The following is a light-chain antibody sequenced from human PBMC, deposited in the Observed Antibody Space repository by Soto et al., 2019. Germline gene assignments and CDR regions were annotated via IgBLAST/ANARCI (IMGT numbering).Light chain of an antibody. V-gene: IGLV1-47*01. CDR1: RSNIGSNY. CDR2: RNN. J-gene: IGLJ2*01. Sequence: QSVLTQPPSAPGTPGQRVTFSCSGGRSNIGSNYVFWYPQFPGTARKRLISRNNQRPSGVPDRFSGSKSGPSASLAISGLRSEDEADYYCTSWDDSLYHVVFGGGTKVTVL. CDR3: TSWDDSLYHVV.